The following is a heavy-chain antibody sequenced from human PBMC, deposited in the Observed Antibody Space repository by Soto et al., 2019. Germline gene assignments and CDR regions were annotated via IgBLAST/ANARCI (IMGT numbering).Heavy chain of an antibody. V-gene: IGHV3-11*01. CDR2: ISSSGSTI. J-gene: IGHJ6*02. Sequence: QVQLVESGGGLVKPGGSLRLSCAASGFTFSDYYMNWIRQAPGKGLEWVSYISSSGSTIYYAASVKGRFTISRDNAKNSLYLQMNSLRAEDTAVYYCARDLCNGVCQRSGGMDVWGQGTTVTVSS. CDR1: GFTFSDYY. D-gene: IGHD2-8*01. CDR3: ARDLCNGVCQRSGGMDV.